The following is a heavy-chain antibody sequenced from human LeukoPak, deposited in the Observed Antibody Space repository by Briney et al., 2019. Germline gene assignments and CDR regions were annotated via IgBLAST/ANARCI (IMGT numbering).Heavy chain of an antibody. D-gene: IGHD3-10*01. J-gene: IGHJ4*02. Sequence: GGSLRLSCAASGFTFSGSAMHWVRQASGKGLEWVGRIRSKANSYATAYAASVKGRFTISRDDSKSTAYLQMNSLKTEDTAVYYCTSRYYYGSGSFDYWGQGTLVTVSS. CDR2: IRSKANSYAT. CDR3: TSRYYYGSGSFDY. CDR1: GFTFSGSA. V-gene: IGHV3-73*01.